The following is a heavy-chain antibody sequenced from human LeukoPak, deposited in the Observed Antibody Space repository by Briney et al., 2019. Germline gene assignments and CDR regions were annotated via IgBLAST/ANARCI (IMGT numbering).Heavy chain of an antibody. CDR1: GFTFSSYS. V-gene: IGHV3-48*01. CDR3: ARVELVATDY. CDR2: ISSSGSTI. D-gene: IGHD1-7*01. Sequence: GGSLRLSCAASGFTFSSYSMNWVRQAPGKGLEWVSYISSSGSTIYYADSVKGRFTISRDNAKNSLYLQMNSLRAEDTAVYYCARVELVATDYWGQGTLVTVSS. J-gene: IGHJ4*02.